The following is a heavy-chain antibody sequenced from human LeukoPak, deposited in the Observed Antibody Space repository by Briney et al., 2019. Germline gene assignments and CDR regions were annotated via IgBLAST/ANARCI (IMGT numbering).Heavy chain of an antibody. CDR3: ARGVAKIS. V-gene: IGHV3-11*01. CDR1: GFAFSDYY. D-gene: IGHD5-12*01. Sequence: GGTLRLFCGASGFAFSDYYMSGIREAPGKGLEWVSYISSSGHSIYYADSVQGRFTISRHNVKKSLYLQMDNLRVDDTAVYYCARGVAKISWGQGTLVTVSS. J-gene: IGHJ5*02. CDR2: ISSSGHSI.